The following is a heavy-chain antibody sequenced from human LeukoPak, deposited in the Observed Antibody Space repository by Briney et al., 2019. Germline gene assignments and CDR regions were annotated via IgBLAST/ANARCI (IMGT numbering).Heavy chain of an antibody. V-gene: IGHV3-20*04. Sequence: GGSLRLSCAASGLTFDDHGMGWVRQAPGKGLQWVSAINWNGDSTSYADSVKGRFTISRDNAKNSLYLQMNSLRVEDTAMYYCARDGLRRPPTPYCGGDCPLDYWGQGTLVSVSS. J-gene: IGHJ4*02. CDR2: INWNGDST. CDR3: ARDGLRRPPTPYCGGDCPLDY. D-gene: IGHD2-21*02. CDR1: GLTFDDHG.